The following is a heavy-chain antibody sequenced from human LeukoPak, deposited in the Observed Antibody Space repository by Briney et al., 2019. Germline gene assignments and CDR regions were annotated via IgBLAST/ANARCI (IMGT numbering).Heavy chain of an antibody. CDR1: GGSISSSSYY. Sequence: RTSETLSLTCTVSGGSISSSSYYWGWIRQPPGKGLEWIGSIYYSGSTYYNPSLKSRVTISVDTSKNQFSLKLSSVTAADTAVYYCARLQGYGLYAFDIRGQGTMVTVSS. V-gene: IGHV4-39*01. D-gene: IGHD4-17*01. CDR2: IYYSGST. J-gene: IGHJ3*02. CDR3: ARLQGYGLYAFDI.